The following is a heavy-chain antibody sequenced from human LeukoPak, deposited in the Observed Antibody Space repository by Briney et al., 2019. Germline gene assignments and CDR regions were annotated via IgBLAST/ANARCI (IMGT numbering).Heavy chain of an antibody. CDR2: ISFDGNTK. CDR1: GFTVSSNY. D-gene: IGHD2-2*01. CDR3: AKEMSSSNIDH. Sequence: GGSLRLSCVASGFTVSSNYMSWVRQAPGKGLEWVAVISFDGNTKYYADSVKGRLTISRDNSKNTLYLQMNSLRAEDTAVYYCAKEMSSSNIDHCGQGTLVTVSS. V-gene: IGHV3-30*18. J-gene: IGHJ4*02.